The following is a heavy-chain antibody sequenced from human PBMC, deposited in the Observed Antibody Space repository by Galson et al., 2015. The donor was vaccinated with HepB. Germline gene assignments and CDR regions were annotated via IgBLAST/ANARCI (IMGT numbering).Heavy chain of an antibody. Sequence: SLRLSCAASGFTFSNYAMGWVRRVPGKGLEWVSGIIGSGNSEVYADSVKGRFTISRDNSKNTLYLQMNSLRVEDTALYYCARGQGGFSYGLVPGVWGKGTTVTVSS. D-gene: IGHD5-18*01. CDR3: ARGQGGFSYGLVPGV. CDR1: GFTFSNYA. J-gene: IGHJ6*04. CDR2: IIGSGNSE. V-gene: IGHV3-23*01.